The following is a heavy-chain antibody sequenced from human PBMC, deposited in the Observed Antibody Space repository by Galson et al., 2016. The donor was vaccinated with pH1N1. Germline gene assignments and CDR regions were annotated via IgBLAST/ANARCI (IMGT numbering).Heavy chain of an antibody. Sequence: SLRLSCAASGFPFHDYTMHWVRQTPGKGLEWVSLVSWDGGSTYYADYVKGRITVSRDNSKNSLYLQMNSRRSEDTALYDCAKESQRGSYGMDVWGRGTTVTVSS. CDR3: AKESQRGSYGMDV. CDR2: VSWDGGST. D-gene: IGHD3-16*01. V-gene: IGHV3-43*01. J-gene: IGHJ6*02. CDR1: GFPFHDYT.